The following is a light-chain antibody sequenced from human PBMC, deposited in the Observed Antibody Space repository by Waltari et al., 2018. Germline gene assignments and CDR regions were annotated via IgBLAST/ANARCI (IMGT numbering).Light chain of an antibody. CDR1: QSLAFSDGKTY. V-gene: IGKV2-30*01. CDR2: KVS. J-gene: IGKJ2*01. Sequence: DVVLTQSPLSLSVTPGQSASVSCRSSQSLAFSDGKTYLNWFHQRPGQSPRRLIYKVSNRDSGVPDRISGSGSGTDFALKISRVEAEDVGVYYCMEGAQWYTFGQGTKLEIK. CDR3: MEGAQWYT.